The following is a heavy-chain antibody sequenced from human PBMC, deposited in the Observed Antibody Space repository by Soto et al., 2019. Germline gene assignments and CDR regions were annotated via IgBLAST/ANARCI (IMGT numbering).Heavy chain of an antibody. V-gene: IGHV4-34*01. Sequence: SETLSLTCAVYGGSFSGYYWSWIRQPPGKGLEWIGEINHSGSTNYNPSLKSRVTISVDTSKNQFSLKLSSVTAADTAVYYCARGSTLTCSSTSCSYNWLDPWGQGTLVTVSS. J-gene: IGHJ5*02. CDR2: INHSGST. CDR3: ARGSTLTCSSTSCSYNWLDP. CDR1: GGSFSGYY. D-gene: IGHD2-2*01.